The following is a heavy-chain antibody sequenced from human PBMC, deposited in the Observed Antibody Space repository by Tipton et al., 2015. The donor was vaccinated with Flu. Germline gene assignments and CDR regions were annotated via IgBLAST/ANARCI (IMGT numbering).Heavy chain of an antibody. CDR2: IYHSGNT. V-gene: IGHV4-30-2*01. Sequence: LRLSCAVTGASITSGGYSWTWIRQTPGKGLEWIGYIYHSGNTYYNPSLKRRVSMSVDRSRNQFSLRLSSVTAADTAIYYCAREGGGASNWFDPWGQGTLVTVSS. CDR3: AREGGGASNWFDP. D-gene: IGHD3-16*01. J-gene: IGHJ5*02. CDR1: GASITSGGYS.